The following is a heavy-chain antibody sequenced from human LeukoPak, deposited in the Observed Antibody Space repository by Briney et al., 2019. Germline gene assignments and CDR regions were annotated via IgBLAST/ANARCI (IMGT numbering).Heavy chain of an antibody. V-gene: IGHV3-23*01. CDR1: EFTFSRYA. D-gene: IGHD2-21*01. CDR3: PKHLRSHSFLFNYIDV. CDR2: LSGSGTAT. J-gene: IGHJ6*03. Sequence: LSGGSLRLSCEASEFTFSRYAMSWIRQAPGTGLEWVSSLSGSGTATYYADSVKGRFTTSRDNSKDTLYLQMDNLRAHHSPVDYCPKHLRSHSFLFNYIDVWGKGTSVIVSS.